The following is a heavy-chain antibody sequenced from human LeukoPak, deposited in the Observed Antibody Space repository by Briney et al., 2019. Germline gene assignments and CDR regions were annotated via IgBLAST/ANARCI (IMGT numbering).Heavy chain of an antibody. V-gene: IGHV4-39*07. D-gene: IGHD3-22*01. CDR1: GGSISSSSYY. J-gene: IGHJ3*02. CDR2: IYYSGST. Sequence: PSETLSLTCTVSGGSISSSSYYWGWIRQPPGKGLEWIGSIYYSGSTYYNPSLKSRVTISVDTSKNQFSLKLSSVTAADTAVYYCARGPYDSSGYYYPMRGPGPFDIWGQGTMVTVSS. CDR3: ARGPYDSSGYYYPMRGPGPFDI.